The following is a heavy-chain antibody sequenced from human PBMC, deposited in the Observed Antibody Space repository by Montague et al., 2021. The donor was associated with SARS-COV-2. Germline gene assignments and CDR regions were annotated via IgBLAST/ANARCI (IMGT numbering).Heavy chain of an antibody. CDR1: GGSISSSSYY. D-gene: IGHD4-23*01. CDR2: IYYSGST. J-gene: IGHJ6*02. CDR3: ARLVETYYYYYGMDV. Sequence: TLSLTCTVSGGSISSSSYYWGWIRQPPGKGLEWIGSIYYSGSTYYNPSLKSRVTISVDTSKNQFSLKLSSVTAADTAVYYCARLVETYYYYYGMDVWGQGTTVTVSS. V-gene: IGHV4-39*01.